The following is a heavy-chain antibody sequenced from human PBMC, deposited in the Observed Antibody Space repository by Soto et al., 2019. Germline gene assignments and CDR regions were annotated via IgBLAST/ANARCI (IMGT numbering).Heavy chain of an antibody. V-gene: IGHV1-18*01. CDR2: VSAYNGNT. CDR3: ARDRPRIVGLYYCYYYGMDG. J-gene: IGHJ6*02. CDR1: GYTFTRYG. D-gene: IGHD1-26*01. Sequence: ASVNVSCKASGYTFTRYGISWVRKATGQGLEWMGWVSAYNGNTNYAQKLQGRVTMTTDTSTSTAYIELRSLRYDDRAVYYCARDRPRIVGLYYCYYYGMDGWGQGTTVTVSS.